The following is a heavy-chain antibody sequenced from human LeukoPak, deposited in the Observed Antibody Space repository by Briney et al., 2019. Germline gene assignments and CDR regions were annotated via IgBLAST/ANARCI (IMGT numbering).Heavy chain of an antibody. D-gene: IGHD3-22*01. Sequence: PSETLSLTCTVSGGSISSSNYYWGWIRQPPGTGLEWIGSMYYSGSTDYNPSLKSRVTTSIDTSKNQFSLKLSSVTAADTAVYYCARGRGYYDSSGYYNRYYFDYWGQGTLVTVSS. J-gene: IGHJ4*02. CDR3: ARGRGYYDSSGYYNRYYFDY. CDR1: GGSISSSNYY. CDR2: MYYSGST. V-gene: IGHV4-39*07.